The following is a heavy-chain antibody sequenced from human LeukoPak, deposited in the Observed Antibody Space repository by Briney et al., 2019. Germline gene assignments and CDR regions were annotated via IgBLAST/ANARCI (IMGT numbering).Heavy chain of an antibody. D-gene: IGHD6-13*01. V-gene: IGHV1-8*03. Sequence: VASVKVSCKASGYTFTGYYMHWVRQATGQGLEWMGWMNPNSGNTGYAQKFQGRVTITRNTSISTAYMELSSLRSEDTAVYYCARGLTLGYSSSWYGYWGQGTLVTVSS. CDR3: ARGLTLGYSSSWYGY. J-gene: IGHJ4*02. CDR2: MNPNSGNT. CDR1: GYTFTGYY.